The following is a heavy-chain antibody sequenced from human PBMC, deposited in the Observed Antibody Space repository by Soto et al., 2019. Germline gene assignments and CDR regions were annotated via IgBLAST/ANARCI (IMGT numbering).Heavy chain of an antibody. V-gene: IGHV3-30*18. CDR1: GFSFSSYG. Sequence: GSLRLSCAASGFSFSSYGMHWVRQAPGKGLEWVAMISYDGTDEYYADSVKGRFTISRDNSKNTLYLQMNSLRAEDTAVYYCAKTANGWFSAFDIWGQGTMVTVSS. CDR2: ISYDGTDE. CDR3: AKTANGWFSAFDI. J-gene: IGHJ3*02. D-gene: IGHD6-19*01.